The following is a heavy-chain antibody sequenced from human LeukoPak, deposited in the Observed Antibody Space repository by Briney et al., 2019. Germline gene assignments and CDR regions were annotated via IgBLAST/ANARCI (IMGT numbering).Heavy chain of an antibody. CDR3: ARDLNYYDSSGFWDY. Sequence: SETLSLTCAVSGYSISSGYYWGWIRQPPGKGLEWIGSIYHSGSTYYNPSLKSRVTISEDTSKNQFSLKLSSVTAADTAVYYCARDLNYYDSSGFWDYWGQGTLVTVSS. D-gene: IGHD3-22*01. V-gene: IGHV4-38-2*02. CDR1: GYSISSGYY. J-gene: IGHJ4*02. CDR2: IYHSGST.